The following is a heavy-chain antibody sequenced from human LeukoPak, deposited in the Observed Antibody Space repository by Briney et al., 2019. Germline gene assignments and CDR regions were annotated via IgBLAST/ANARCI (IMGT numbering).Heavy chain of an antibody. Sequence: GGSLRLSCAASGFTISSYWMNWVRQAPGRGLEWVANIKQDGSEKTYVDSMKGRFTISRDNAKNSLYLQMNSLRAEDTAIYYCAKDPDDFWTEPPLEYWGQGTLVTVSS. D-gene: IGHD3/OR15-3a*01. CDR1: GFTISSYW. V-gene: IGHV3-7*03. CDR3: AKDPDDFWTEPPLEY. J-gene: IGHJ4*02. CDR2: IKQDGSEK.